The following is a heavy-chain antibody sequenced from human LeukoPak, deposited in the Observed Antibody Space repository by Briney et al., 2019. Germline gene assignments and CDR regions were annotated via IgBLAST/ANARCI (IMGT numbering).Heavy chain of an antibody. CDR1: GFSFSNSG. CDR3: ARAISMFVNAFDL. CDR2: IWYDGSNE. D-gene: IGHD3-10*02. V-gene: IGHV3-33*01. J-gene: IGHJ3*01. Sequence: GGSLRLSCSASGFSFSNSGMHWVRQAPGKGLEWVAVIWYDGSNEYYADAVKGRFTNSRDNSKNTVHLQMNSLRVEDPSVYYCARAISMFVNAFDLWGQGTLVTVTS.